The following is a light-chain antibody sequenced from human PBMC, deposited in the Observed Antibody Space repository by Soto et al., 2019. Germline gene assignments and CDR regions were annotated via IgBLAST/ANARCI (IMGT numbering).Light chain of an antibody. J-gene: IGKJ5*01. CDR2: AAS. V-gene: IGKV1-39*01. CDR3: QQLNSYPIT. CDR1: QSISRY. Sequence: VQITPSSSSPIASVGDRVTITCRASQSISRYVNWYQQKPGKAPKLLIYAASSLQSGVPSRYSGSGAGTDFTLTISSLKTEDFATYYCQQLNSYPITFGQGTRLEIK.